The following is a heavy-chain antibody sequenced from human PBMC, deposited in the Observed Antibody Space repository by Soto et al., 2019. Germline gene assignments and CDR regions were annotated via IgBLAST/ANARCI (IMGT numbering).Heavy chain of an antibody. V-gene: IGHV3-30*18. Sequence: QVQLVESGGGVVQPGRSLRLSCAASGFTFSSYGMHWVRQAPGKGLEWVAVISYDGSNKYYADSVKGRFTISRDNSKNTMYLQMNSLRAEDTAVYYCAKDLGAVTTVEQLEDYWGQGTLVTVSS. CDR3: AKDLGAVTTVEQLEDY. J-gene: IGHJ4*02. D-gene: IGHD4-17*01. CDR1: GFTFSSYG. CDR2: ISYDGSNK.